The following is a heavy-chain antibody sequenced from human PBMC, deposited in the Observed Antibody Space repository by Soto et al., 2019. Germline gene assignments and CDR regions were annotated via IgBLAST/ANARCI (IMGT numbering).Heavy chain of an antibody. CDR3: AKSSGYCSGNNCYWGTFDI. Sequence: VQLVESGGGVVQPGRSLRLSCAASGFTFSSYGMHWVRQAPGKGLEWVAVISYEGSNKYYAESVKGRFTISRDNSKNTLYLQMSSLRAEDTAVYYCAKSSGYCSGNNCYWGTFDIWGQGTLVTVSS. J-gene: IGHJ3*02. D-gene: IGHD2-15*01. V-gene: IGHV3-30*18. CDR1: GFTFSSYG. CDR2: ISYEGSNK.